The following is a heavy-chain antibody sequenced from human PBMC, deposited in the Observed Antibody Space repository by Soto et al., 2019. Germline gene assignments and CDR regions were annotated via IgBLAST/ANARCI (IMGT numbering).Heavy chain of an antibody. D-gene: IGHD3-22*01. CDR3: ARVVITTPYYYGMDV. J-gene: IGHJ6*02. V-gene: IGHV4-4*07. CDR2: IYTSGST. CDR1: GGSISSYY. Sequence: SETLSLTCTVSGGSISSYYWSWIRQPAGKGLEWIGRIYTSGSTNYNPSLKSRVTMSVDTSKNQFSPKLSSVTAADTAVYYCARVVITTPYYYGMDVWGQGTTVTVSS.